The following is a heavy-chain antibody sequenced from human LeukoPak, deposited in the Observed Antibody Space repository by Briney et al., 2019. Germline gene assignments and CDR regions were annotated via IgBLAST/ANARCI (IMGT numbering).Heavy chain of an antibody. J-gene: IGHJ4*02. CDR1: GFTFSAST. CDR2: VRSKANSYAT. CDR3: TRLDGISAWIGYCPSSSCG. Sequence: GGSLRLSCAASGFTFSASTMHWVRQASGKGLEWVGRVRSKANSYATAYAASVTGRFTISRDDSKNTAYLQMNSLKTEDTAVYYCTRLDGISAWIGYCPSSSCGGGQGTLVAVSS. V-gene: IGHV3-73*01. D-gene: IGHD2-2*01.